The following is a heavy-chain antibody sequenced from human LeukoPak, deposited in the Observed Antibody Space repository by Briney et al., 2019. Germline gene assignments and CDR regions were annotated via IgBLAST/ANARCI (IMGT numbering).Heavy chain of an antibody. CDR3: AAWRGSSWFDY. J-gene: IGHJ4*02. CDR1: GLTVSSNH. CDR2: IFGGGTT. D-gene: IGHD6-13*01. Sequence: GGSLRLSCAASGLTVSSNHMGWVRQAPGKGLEWVSVIFGGGTTSYAGSVKGRVTISRDNSQNTLYLHMNRLRAEDTAVYYCAAWRGSSWFDYWGQGTLVTVSS. V-gene: IGHV3-53*01.